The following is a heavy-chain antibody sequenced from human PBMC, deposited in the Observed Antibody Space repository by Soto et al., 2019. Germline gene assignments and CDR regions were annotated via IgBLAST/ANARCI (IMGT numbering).Heavy chain of an antibody. CDR3: AKDRALENQTPYGMDV. V-gene: IGHV3-23*01. Sequence: EMQLLESGGGLGQPGGSLRLSCVASPITVYNFAAMSWVRQTPERGLEWVSTISRRGDHRYYADSVKGRFTISRDNSKNRLYLQMDGLRVDDTAVYYCAKDRALENQTPYGMDVWGQGTTVTV. J-gene: IGHJ6*02. CDR1: PITVYNFAA. CDR2: ISRRGDHR. D-gene: IGHD2-2*01.